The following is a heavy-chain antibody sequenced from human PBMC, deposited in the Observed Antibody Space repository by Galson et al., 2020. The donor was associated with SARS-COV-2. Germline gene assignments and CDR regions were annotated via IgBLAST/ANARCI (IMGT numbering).Heavy chain of an antibody. Sequence: SETLSLTCAVSGYSISSGYYWGWIRQPPGKGLEWIGSIYHSGSTYYNPSLKSRVTISVDTSKNQFSLKRSSVTAADTAVYYCARTLGSSYNWFDPWGQGTLVTVSS. J-gene: IGHJ5*02. V-gene: IGHV4-38-2*01. CDR3: ARTLGSSYNWFDP. D-gene: IGHD6-13*01. CDR2: IYHSGST. CDR1: GYSISSGYY.